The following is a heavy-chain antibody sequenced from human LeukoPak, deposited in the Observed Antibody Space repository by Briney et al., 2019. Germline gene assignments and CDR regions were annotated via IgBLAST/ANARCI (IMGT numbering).Heavy chain of an antibody. D-gene: IGHD2-2*01. V-gene: IGHV4-59*08. Sequence: SGTLSLTCTVSGDSISSYYWTWIRQPPGKGLEWIGYISYSGGSNYNPSLKSRVTISVDTSKNHFSLKLRSVTAADTAVYYCARLGSTFDIWGQGTMVTVSS. J-gene: IGHJ3*02. CDR3: ARLGSTFDI. CDR2: ISYSGGS. CDR1: GDSISSYY.